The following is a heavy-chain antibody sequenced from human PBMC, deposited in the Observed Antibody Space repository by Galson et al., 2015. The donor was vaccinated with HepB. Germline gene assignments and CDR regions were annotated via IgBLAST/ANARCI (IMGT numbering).Heavy chain of an antibody. D-gene: IGHD3-3*01. CDR1: GGSISDDYY. J-gene: IGHJ4*02. V-gene: IGHV4-30-4*01. CDR3: ARGPYLTISGVVVPYYFDY. CDR2: IYYSGSS. Sequence: LSLTCTVSGGSISDDYYWNWIRQSPGKGLEWIGYIYYSGSSYYNPSLRSRLTISVDTSKNQFPLKLTSVTAADTAVYYCARGPYLTISGVVVPYYFDYWGQGTLVTVSS.